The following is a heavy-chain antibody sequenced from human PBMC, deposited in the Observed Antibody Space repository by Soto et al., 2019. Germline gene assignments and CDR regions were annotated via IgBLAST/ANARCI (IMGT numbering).Heavy chain of an antibody. Sequence: SETLSLTCTVSGGSISSYYWSWIRQPPGKGLEWIGYIYYSGSTNYNPSLKSRVTISVDTSKNQFSLKLSSVTAADTAVYYCARVPCLDYDFWSGYYTCYYYYMDVWGKGTTVTVSS. CDR3: ARVPCLDYDFWSGYYTCYYYYMDV. J-gene: IGHJ6*03. D-gene: IGHD3-3*01. V-gene: IGHV4-59*01. CDR1: GGSISSYY. CDR2: IYYSGST.